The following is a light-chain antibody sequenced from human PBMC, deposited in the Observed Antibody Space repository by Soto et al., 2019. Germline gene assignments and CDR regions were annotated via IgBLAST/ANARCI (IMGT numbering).Light chain of an antibody. V-gene: IGKV3-20*01. CDR2: GAS. J-gene: IGKJ1*01. CDR1: QSVSSSY. CDR3: QQYGSSVRT. Sequence: EIVLTQSPGTLSLSPGERATLSCRASQSVSSSYLAWYQQKPGQAPRLLIYGASSRATGIPDRFSGSGSGTDFTRAISRLECEDFAVYYCQQYGSSVRTFGQGTKVDIK.